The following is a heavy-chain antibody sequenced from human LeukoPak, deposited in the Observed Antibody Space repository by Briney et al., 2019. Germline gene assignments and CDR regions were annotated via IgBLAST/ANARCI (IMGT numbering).Heavy chain of an antibody. D-gene: IGHD3-9*01. CDR3: ARHYDILTGYYDYYYYYGMDV. CDR2: IYYSGST. Sequence: PSETLSLTCTVSGGSISSYYWSWIRQPPGKGLEWIGYIYYSGSTNYNPSLKSRVTISVDTSKNQFSLKLSSVTAADTAVYYCARHYDILTGYYDYYYYYGMDVWGQGTTVTVSS. J-gene: IGHJ6*02. CDR1: GGSISSYY. V-gene: IGHV4-59*08.